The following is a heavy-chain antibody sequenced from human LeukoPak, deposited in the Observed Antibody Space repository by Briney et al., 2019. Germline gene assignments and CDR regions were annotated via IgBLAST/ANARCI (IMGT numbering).Heavy chain of an antibody. CDR1: GYTFTGYY. D-gene: IGHD2-2*01. CDR2: INPNSGGT. J-gene: IGHJ3*02. V-gene: IGHV1-2*02. Sequence: AASVKVSCKASGYTFTGYYMHWVRQAPGQGLEWMGWINPNSGGTNYAQKFQGRVTMTRDTSISTDYMELSRLRSDDTAVYYCAREYCSSTSCYAPDAFDIWGQGTMVTVSS. CDR3: AREYCSSTSCYAPDAFDI.